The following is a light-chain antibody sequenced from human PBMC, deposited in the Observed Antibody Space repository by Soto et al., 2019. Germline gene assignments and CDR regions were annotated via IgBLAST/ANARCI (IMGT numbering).Light chain of an antibody. CDR3: MQALQSLT. CDR2: AAS. J-gene: IGKJ5*01. CDR1: QSISRY. V-gene: IGKV1-39*01. Sequence: DIQMTQSPSSLSASVGDRVTITCRASQSISRYLNWYQQKPGKAPKLLIYAASSLQSGVPSRFSGSGSGTDFTLKISRVEAADVGVYYCMQALQSLTFGQGTRLEIK.